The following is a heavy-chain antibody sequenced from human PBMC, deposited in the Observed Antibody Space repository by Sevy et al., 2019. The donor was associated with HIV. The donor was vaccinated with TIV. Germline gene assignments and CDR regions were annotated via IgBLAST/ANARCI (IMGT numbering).Heavy chain of an antibody. CDR3: ARDQYGMDV. CDR1: GGSISSYY. CDR2: IYYSGST. Sequence: SETLSLTCTVSGGSISSYYWSWIRQPPGKGLEWIGYIYYSGSTNYNPSLKSRVTISVDTSKNQFSLKLSSVTAADTAVHYCARDQYGMDVWGQGTTVTVSS. V-gene: IGHV4-59*01. J-gene: IGHJ6*02.